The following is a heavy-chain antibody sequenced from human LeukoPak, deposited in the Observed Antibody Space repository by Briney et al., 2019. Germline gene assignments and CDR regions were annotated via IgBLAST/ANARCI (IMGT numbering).Heavy chain of an antibody. CDR1: GYSFTSYW. J-gene: IGHJ4*02. CDR3: AIQFNYYDRGYYFDY. CDR2: IYPGDSDT. D-gene: IGHD3-22*01. V-gene: IGHV5-51*01. Sequence: KAGESLKISCKGSGYSFTSYWIGWVRQMPGKGLEWMGIIYPGDSDTRYSPSFQGQVTISADKSISTAYLQWSSLKASDTAMYYCAIQFNYYDRGYYFDYWGQGTLVTVSS.